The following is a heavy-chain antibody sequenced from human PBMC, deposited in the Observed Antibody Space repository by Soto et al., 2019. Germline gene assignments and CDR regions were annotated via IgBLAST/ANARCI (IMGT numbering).Heavy chain of an antibody. CDR3: VRLIGNSWLDF. J-gene: IGHJ5*01. CDR2: TYYRSRWYN. D-gene: IGHD1-26*01. V-gene: IGHV6-1*01. Sequence: QVQLQESGPGLVRPSQTLSLTCDISGDSVSSSSVTWNWIRQSPSRGLEWLGRTYYRSRWYNDYAESVKSQIIINPDTSKNQFSLHLNSVIPDDTAVYYCVRLIGNSWLDFWGQGTLVTVSS. CDR1: GDSVSSSSVT.